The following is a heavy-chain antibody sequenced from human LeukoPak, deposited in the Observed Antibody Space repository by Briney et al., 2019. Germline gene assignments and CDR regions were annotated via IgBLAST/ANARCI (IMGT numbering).Heavy chain of an antibody. CDR3: ARSPYYYGMDV. CDR2: INHSGST. CDR1: GGSFSGYY. Sequence: PSETLSPTCAVYGGSFSGYYWSWIRQPPGKGLEWIGEINHSGSTNYNPSLKSRVTISVDTSKNQFSLKLSSVTAADTAVYYCARSPYYYGMDVWGQGTTVTVSS. V-gene: IGHV4-34*01. J-gene: IGHJ6*02.